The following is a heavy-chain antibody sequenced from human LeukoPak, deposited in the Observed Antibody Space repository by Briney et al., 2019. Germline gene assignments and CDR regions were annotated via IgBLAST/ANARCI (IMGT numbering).Heavy chain of an antibody. V-gene: IGHV4-4*08. Sequence: SETLSLTCTVSGGSISSYYWSWIRQPPGKGLEWIGYIYNSGSTNYNPSLKSRVTISVDTSKNQFSLNLSSVTAADTAVYYCARLPGVAVAVFDWGQGTLVTVSS. D-gene: IGHD6-19*01. CDR1: GGSISSYY. CDR2: IYNSGST. J-gene: IGHJ4*02. CDR3: ARLPGVAVAVFD.